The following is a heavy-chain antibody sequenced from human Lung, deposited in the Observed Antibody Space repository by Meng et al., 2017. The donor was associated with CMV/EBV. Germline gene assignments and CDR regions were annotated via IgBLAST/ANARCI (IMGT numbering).Heavy chain of an antibody. CDR1: YTFTDYY. D-gene: IGHD3-22*01. Sequence: YTFTDYYMHWVQQAPGKGLEWMGLVDPEDGETIYAEKFQGRVTITADTSTDTAYMELSSLRSEDTAVYYCARDYYDIEGHEYDCFDPWGQGTLVTVSS. J-gene: IGHJ5*02. CDR2: VDPEDGET. CDR3: ARDYYDIEGHEYDCFDP. V-gene: IGHV1-69-2*01.